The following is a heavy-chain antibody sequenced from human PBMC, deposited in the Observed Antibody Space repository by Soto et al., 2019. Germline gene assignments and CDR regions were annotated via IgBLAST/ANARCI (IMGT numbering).Heavy chain of an antibody. V-gene: IGHV3-20*03. CDR2: INWNGGTT. Sequence: EVQLVESGGGWLGLGGSLGLSVAPSGFIFVDYDLGWFRQAPGKGLEWVAGINWNGGTTAYADSVKGAFTISRVNAKNSLYLQMNSLRAEDTALYYRARAPNWGDFDYWGQGILITVSS. CDR3: ARAPNWGDFDY. D-gene: IGHD7-27*01. J-gene: IGHJ4*02. CDR1: GFIFVDYD.